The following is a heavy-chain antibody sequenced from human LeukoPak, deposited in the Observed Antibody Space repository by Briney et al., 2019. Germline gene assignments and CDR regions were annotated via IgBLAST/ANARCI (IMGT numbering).Heavy chain of an antibody. Sequence: GGSLRLSCAASGFTFSTYAMSWVRQAAGKGLEWVSAISGSGGSTYYADSVKGRFTISRDNAKNSLYLQMNSLRAEDTAVYYCARDRFFDYWGQGTLVTVSS. J-gene: IGHJ4*02. CDR3: ARDRFFDY. CDR2: ISGSGGST. V-gene: IGHV3-23*01. CDR1: GFTFSTYA.